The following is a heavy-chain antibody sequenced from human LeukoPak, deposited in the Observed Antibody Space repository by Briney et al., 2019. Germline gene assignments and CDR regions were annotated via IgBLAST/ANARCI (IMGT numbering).Heavy chain of an antibody. Sequence: SVKVSCKASGGTFSSYAISWVRQAPGQGLEWMGRIIPILGIANHAQKFQGRVTITADKSTSTAYMELSSLRSEDTAVYYCARGNYDILTGYSDYWGQGTLVTVSS. CDR1: GGTFSSYA. J-gene: IGHJ4*02. V-gene: IGHV1-69*04. CDR2: IIPILGIA. CDR3: ARGNYDILTGYSDY. D-gene: IGHD3-9*01.